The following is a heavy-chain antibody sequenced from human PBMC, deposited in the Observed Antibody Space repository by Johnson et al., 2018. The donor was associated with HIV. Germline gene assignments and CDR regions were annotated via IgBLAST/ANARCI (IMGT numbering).Heavy chain of an antibody. CDR3: ARVTPYGGGDCYDAFDI. J-gene: IGHJ3*02. CDR2: ISYDGSNK. CDR1: GFTLTNAW. Sequence: QVQLVESGGGLVKPGGSLKLSCAASGFTLTNAWMSWVRQAPGKGLEWVAVISYDGSNKYYADSVKGRFTLSRDNSKNTLYLQMNSLGAEDTAVYYCARVTPYGGGDCYDAFDIWGQGTMVFVSS. V-gene: IGHV3-30-3*01. D-gene: IGHD2-21*02.